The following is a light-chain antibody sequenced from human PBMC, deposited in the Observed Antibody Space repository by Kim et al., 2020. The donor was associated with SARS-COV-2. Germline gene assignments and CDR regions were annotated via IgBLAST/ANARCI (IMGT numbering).Light chain of an antibody. CDR3: QAWDSGTAVV. CDR1: ELSDKS. Sequence: ASITYSDDELSDKSVFWYKKKPGQSPVLVIYQDIKRPSGIPERFSASNSGNTATLTISGTQATDEADYYCQAWDSGTAVVFGGGTQLTVL. J-gene: IGLJ2*01. V-gene: IGLV3-1*01. CDR2: QDI.